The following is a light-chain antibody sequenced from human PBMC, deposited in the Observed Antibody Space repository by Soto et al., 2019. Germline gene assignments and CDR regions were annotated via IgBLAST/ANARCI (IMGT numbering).Light chain of an antibody. CDR1: QGISSY. J-gene: IGKJ5*01. V-gene: IGKV1-9*01. CDR3: QQLNSYLPIT. Sequence: DIQLTQSPSFLSASVGDRVTITCRASQGISSYLAWYQQKPGKAPKRLIYAASTFQSGVPSRFSGSRSATEFTLPLSSLQPEDFATYYCQQLNSYLPITFGQGTRLEIK. CDR2: AAS.